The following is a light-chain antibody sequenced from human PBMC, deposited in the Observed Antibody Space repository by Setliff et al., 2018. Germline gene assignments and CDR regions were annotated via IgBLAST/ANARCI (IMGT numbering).Light chain of an antibody. J-gene: IGLJ1*01. CDR2: YDS. CDR1: NIGGKS. V-gene: IGLV3-21*04. CDR3: QVWDSGSEHYV. Sequence: ELTQPPSVPVAPGKTARITCGGNNIGGKSVNWYQQKPGQAPVLVIYYDSDRPSGIPERFFGSNAGNTATLTISRVEAGDEADYYCQVWDSGSEHYVFGTGTKVTVL.